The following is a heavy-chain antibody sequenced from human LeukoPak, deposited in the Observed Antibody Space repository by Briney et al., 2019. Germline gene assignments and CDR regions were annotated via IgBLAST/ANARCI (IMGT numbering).Heavy chain of an antibody. D-gene: IGHD3-10*01. Sequence: SETLSLTCTVSGGSISSYYRSWIRQPAGKGLEWIGRIYTSGSTNYNPSLKSRVTMSVDTSKNQFSLKLSSVTAADTAVYYCAREGIYYYSTLENWFDPWGQGTLVTVSS. CDR3: AREGIYYYSTLENWFDP. J-gene: IGHJ5*02. V-gene: IGHV4-4*07. CDR1: GGSISSYY. CDR2: IYTSGST.